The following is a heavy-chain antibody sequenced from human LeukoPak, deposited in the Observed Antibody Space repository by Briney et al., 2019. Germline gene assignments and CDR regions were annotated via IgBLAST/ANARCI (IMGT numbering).Heavy chain of an antibody. J-gene: IGHJ4*02. CDR1: GFTVSSNY. Sequence: GGSLRLSCAASGFTVSSNYMSWVRQAPGKGLEWVSVIHRGGTTYYADSVKGRFTISRDNSKNTLYLQMNSLRAEDTAVYYCAGGGGSGYFDYFDHWGQGTLVTVSS. V-gene: IGHV3-53*01. CDR3: AGGGGSGYFDYFDH. CDR2: IHRGGTT. D-gene: IGHD3-3*01.